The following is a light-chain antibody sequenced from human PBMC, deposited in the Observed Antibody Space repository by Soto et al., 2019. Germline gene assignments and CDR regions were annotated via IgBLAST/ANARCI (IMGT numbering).Light chain of an antibody. CDR3: QQRSNWRLT. Sequence: IVMSQSPATLSVSQGERATLSCRASQSVTSNLAWYQQRPGQAPRLLIYAASSRATGIPDRFSGSGSGTDFTLTINSLEPEDFAVYYCQQRSNWRLTFGGGTKVDI. CDR2: AAS. J-gene: IGKJ4*01. CDR1: QSVTSN. V-gene: IGKV3-11*01.